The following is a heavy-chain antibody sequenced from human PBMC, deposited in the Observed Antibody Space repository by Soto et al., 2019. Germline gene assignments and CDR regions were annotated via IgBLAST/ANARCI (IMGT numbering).Heavy chain of an antibody. Sequence: GESLKISCKASGYSFTSYWIGWVRQMPGKGLEWMGIIFPDDSDTRYSPSFQGQVTISADKSISTAYLQWSSLKASDTAMYYCARHGKLFDNSNVFDNWGQGTLVTVSS. D-gene: IGHD4-4*01. CDR1: GYSFTSYW. CDR2: IFPDDSDT. CDR3: ARHGKLFDNSNVFDN. V-gene: IGHV5-51*01. J-gene: IGHJ4*02.